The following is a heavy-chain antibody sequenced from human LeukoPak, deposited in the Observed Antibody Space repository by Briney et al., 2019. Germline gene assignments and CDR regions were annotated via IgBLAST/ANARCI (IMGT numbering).Heavy chain of an antibody. D-gene: IGHD3-22*01. Sequence: KPSETLSLTCAVSGYSISSGYYWGWIQQPPGKGLEWIGSIYHSGSTYYNPSLKSRVTISVDTSKNQFSLKLSSVTAADTAVYYCARRVSDYYLYFDYWGQGTLVTVSS. V-gene: IGHV4-38-2*01. CDR1: GYSISSGYY. CDR2: IYHSGST. J-gene: IGHJ4*02. CDR3: ARRVSDYYLYFDY.